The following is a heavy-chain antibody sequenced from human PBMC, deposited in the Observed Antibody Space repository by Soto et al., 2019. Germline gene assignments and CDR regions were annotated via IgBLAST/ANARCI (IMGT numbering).Heavy chain of an antibody. D-gene: IGHD2-8*01. Sequence: SETLSLTCTVSGGSISSNYWSWIRQPPGKGLEWFGYIYYSGSTNYNPSLKSRVTISVDTSRNQFSLRVSSVTAADTAVYYCARAAYDGVYSYWGQGTLVTVSS. J-gene: IGHJ4*02. CDR2: IYYSGST. CDR1: GGSISSNY. CDR3: ARAAYDGVYSY. V-gene: IGHV4-59*01.